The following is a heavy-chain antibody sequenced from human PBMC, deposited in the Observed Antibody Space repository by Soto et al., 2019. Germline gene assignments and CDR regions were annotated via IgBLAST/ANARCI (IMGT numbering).Heavy chain of an antibody. CDR2: ISYDGSNK. V-gene: IGHV3-30*03. D-gene: IGHD3-16*02. CDR1: GFTFSSYG. CDR3: VTLFDS. J-gene: IGHJ5*01. Sequence: QVQLVESGGGVVQPGRSLRLSCAASGFTFSSYGMHWVRQAPGKGLEWVAVISYDGSNKYYADSVKGRFTISRDNSKNTLYLQMNSLRAEDTAVYSCVTLFDSWGQGTLVTVSS.